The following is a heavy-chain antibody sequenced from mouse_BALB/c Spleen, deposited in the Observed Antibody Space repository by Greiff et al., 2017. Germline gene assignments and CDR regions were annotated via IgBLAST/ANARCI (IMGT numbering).Heavy chain of an antibody. CDR1: GYAFSSSW. CDR2: IYPGDGDT. D-gene: IGHD2-13*01. Sequence: QVHVKQSGPELVKPGASVKISCKASGYAFSSSWMNWVKQRPGQGLEWIGRIYPGDGDTNYNGKFKGKATLTADKSSSTAYMQLSSLTSVDSAVYFCARWVTAWFAYWGQGTLVTVSA. CDR3: ARWVTAWFAY. J-gene: IGHJ3*01. V-gene: IGHV1-82*01.